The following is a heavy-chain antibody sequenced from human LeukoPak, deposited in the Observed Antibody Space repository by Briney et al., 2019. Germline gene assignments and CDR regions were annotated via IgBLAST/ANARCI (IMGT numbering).Heavy chain of an antibody. V-gene: IGHV3-21*01. CDR1: GFIFSSYA. CDR2: ISSSSSYI. Sequence: GGSLRLPCAASGFIFSSYAMNWVRQAPGKGLEWVSSISSSSSYIYYADSVKGRFTISRDNAKNSLYLQTNSLRAEDTAVYYCARQGGYSDFDYWGQGTLVTVSS. CDR3: ARQGGYSDFDY. D-gene: IGHD3-22*01. J-gene: IGHJ4*02.